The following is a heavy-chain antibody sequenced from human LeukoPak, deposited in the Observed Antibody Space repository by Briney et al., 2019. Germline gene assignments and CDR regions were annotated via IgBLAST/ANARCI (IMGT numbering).Heavy chain of an antibody. CDR1: GGSFTIYS. CDR3: ARRVRSADYRLDY. CDR2: ISLSGNT. Sequence: PSETQSLTCAVYGGSFTIYSWTWIRQPPGKSLEWVGEISLSGNTQYNPSLKSRVTISLDASKSQFYLKLNSVTAADTAVYYCARRVRSADYRLDYWGQGTLVTVSS. D-gene: IGHD4-11*01. V-gene: IGHV4-34*01. J-gene: IGHJ4*02.